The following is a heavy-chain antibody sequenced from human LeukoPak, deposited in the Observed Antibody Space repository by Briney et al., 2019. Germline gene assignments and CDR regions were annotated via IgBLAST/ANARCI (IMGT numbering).Heavy chain of an antibody. CDR1: GGSISSSSYY. CDR3: ARPRGGSYDADAFDI. J-gene: IGHJ3*02. Sequence: PSETLSLTCTVSGGSISSSSYYWGWIRQPPGKGLEWIGSIYYSGSTYYNPSLKSRVTISVDTSKNQFSLKLSSVTAADTAVYYCARPRGGSYDADAFDIWGQGTMVTVSS. CDR2: IYYSGST. V-gene: IGHV4-39*01. D-gene: IGHD1-26*01.